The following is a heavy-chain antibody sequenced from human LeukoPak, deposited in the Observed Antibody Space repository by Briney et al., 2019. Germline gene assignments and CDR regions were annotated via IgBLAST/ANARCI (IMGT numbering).Heavy chain of an antibody. D-gene: IGHD3-22*01. V-gene: IGHV4-34*01. CDR3: ARGSSGYYSLYYFDY. J-gene: IGHJ4*02. CDR2: INHSGSA. CDR1: GGSFSGYY. Sequence: SETLSLTCAVYGGSFSGYYWSWIRQPPGKGLEWIGEINHSGSANYNPSLKSRVTISVDTSKNQFSLKLSSVTAADTAVYYCARGSSGYYSLYYFDYWGQGTLVTVSS.